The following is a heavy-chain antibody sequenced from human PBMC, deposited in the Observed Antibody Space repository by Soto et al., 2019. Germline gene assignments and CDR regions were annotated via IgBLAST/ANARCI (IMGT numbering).Heavy chain of an antibody. V-gene: IGHV3-23*01. D-gene: IGHD2-2*01. Sequence: GGSLRHCCAGSGFTFSSYSMSWVRQAPGKGLEWVSSISGSGSSTYYADSVKGRFTISRDNSKNTLYLQMNSLRAEDTAVYYYAKEGSSISCFDYWGQGTLVTVSP. CDR3: AKEGSSISCFDY. CDR2: ISGSGSST. CDR1: GFTFSSYS. J-gene: IGHJ4*02.